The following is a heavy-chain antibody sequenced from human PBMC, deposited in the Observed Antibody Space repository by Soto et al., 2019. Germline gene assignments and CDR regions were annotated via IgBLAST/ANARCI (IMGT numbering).Heavy chain of an antibody. J-gene: IGHJ4*02. CDR1: GVSVTNGSYY. CDR2: IYYSGNT. D-gene: IGHD2-15*01. CDR3: AMRFVVSAGTHEY. Sequence: QVPLQESGPGLAKPSETLSLTCTVSGVSVTNGSYYCSWVRQPPGKGLEWIGYIYYSGNTNYNPSLESRVTISKDTSKNQVSLKLSSVTAADTAVYYCAMRFVVSAGTHEYWGQGTLVTVSS. V-gene: IGHV4-61*01.